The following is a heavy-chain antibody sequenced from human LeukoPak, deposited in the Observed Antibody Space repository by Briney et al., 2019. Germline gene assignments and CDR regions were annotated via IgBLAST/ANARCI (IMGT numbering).Heavy chain of an antibody. D-gene: IGHD2-2*01. J-gene: IGHJ4*02. V-gene: IGHV3-74*01. CDR2: IDSDGSTT. Sequence: PGGSLRLSSAVSGFTLSSYWMHWVRQAPGKGLLWVSRIDSDGSTTYYADSVKGRFTISRDNANNTLYLQMNSLRAEDAGVYYCARGLTLLGYCSSTSCLMNYWGQGTLVTVSS. CDR3: ARGLTLLGYCSSTSCLMNY. CDR1: GFTLSSYW.